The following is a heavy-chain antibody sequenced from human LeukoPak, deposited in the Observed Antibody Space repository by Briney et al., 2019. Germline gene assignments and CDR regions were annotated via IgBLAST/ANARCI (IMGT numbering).Heavy chain of an antibody. D-gene: IGHD3-22*01. J-gene: IGHJ4*02. CDR2: ISGSGGST. V-gene: IGHV3-23*01. CDR3: AKDSGPYYYDSSGYFDY. CDR1: GLTFSSYA. Sequence: GGSLRLSCAASGLTFSSYAMSWVRQAPGKGLEWVSAISGSGGSTYYADSVKGRFTISRDNSKNTLFLQMNSLRAEDTAVYYCAKDSGPYYYDSSGYFDYWGQGTLVTVSS.